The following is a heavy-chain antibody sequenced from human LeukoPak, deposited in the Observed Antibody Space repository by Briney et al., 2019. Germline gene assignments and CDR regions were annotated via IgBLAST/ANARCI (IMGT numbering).Heavy chain of an antibody. D-gene: IGHD6-19*01. CDR3: ARDNSGWSVDY. Sequence: GASVKVSCKASGGTFSSYYMHWVRQAPGQGLEWMGIISPSGDYTRYAQKVQGRVSMTLDTSTSTVYMELHSLESEDTAMYYCARDNSGWSVDYWGQGTLVTATS. V-gene: IGHV1-46*04. CDR2: ISPSGDYT. CDR1: GGTFSSYY. J-gene: IGHJ4*02.